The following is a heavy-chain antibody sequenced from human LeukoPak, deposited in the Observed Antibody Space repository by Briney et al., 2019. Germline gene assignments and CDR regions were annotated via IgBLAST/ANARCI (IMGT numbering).Heavy chain of an antibody. D-gene: IGHD1-14*01. Sequence: GGSLRLSCATSGFTFGNYWMSWVRHAPGRRLEWVANIDDRGSEKNYADSVKGRFTNSRDNARNSMFLQMNSLRVEDTAVYFCARDIPRGARYLDSWGRGTLVTVSS. CDR1: GFTFGNYW. J-gene: IGHJ5*01. CDR3: ARDIPRGARYLDS. V-gene: IGHV3-7*01. CDR2: IDDRGSEK.